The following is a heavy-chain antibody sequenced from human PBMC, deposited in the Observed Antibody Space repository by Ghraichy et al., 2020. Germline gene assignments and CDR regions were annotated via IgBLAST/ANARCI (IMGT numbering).Heavy chain of an antibody. Sequence: SQTLSLTCAISGDSLSGDSAAWNWIRQSPSRGLEWLGGTYYRSKWYNDYALSVKSRITINPDTSKNQFSLHLNSMTPEDTAVYYCARESGLPGLPFYFDYWGRGTLVTVSS. J-gene: IGHJ4*02. CDR3: ARESGLPGLPFYFDY. CDR1: GDSLSGDSAA. CDR2: TYYRSKWYN. V-gene: IGHV6-1*01. D-gene: IGHD3-10*01.